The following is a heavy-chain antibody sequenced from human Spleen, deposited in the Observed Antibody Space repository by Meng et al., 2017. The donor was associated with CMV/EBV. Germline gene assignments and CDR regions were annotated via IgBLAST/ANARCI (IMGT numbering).Heavy chain of an antibody. CDR3: APPKCDNNRCPP. D-gene: IGHD1-14*01. CDR2: TRDKSKSYST. V-gene: IGHV3-72*01. CDR1: GCTFSDHY. Sequence: SCAASGCTFSDHYMDWVRQAPGKGLEWVGRTRDKSKSYSTDYAASVKGRFTISRDDSENSLYLQMNSLKIEDTAVYYCAPPKCDNNRCPPWGQGTLVTVS. J-gene: IGHJ5*02.